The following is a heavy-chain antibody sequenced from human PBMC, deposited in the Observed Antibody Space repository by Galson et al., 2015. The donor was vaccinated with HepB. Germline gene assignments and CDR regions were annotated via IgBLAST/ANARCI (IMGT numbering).Heavy chain of an antibody. CDR1: GDSVSSNSAA. Sequence: CAISGDSVSSNSAAWNRIRQSPSRGLEWLGRTYYRSKWYNDYAVSVKSRITINPDTSKNQFSLRLNSVTPEDTAVYYCARQSGYYYDYWGQGTLVTVSS. CDR3: ARQSGYYYDY. V-gene: IGHV6-1*01. J-gene: IGHJ4*02. D-gene: IGHD3-22*01. CDR2: TYYRSKWYN.